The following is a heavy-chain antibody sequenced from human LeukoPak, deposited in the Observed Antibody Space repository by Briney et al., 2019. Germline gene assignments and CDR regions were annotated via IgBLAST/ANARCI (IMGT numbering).Heavy chain of an antibody. J-gene: IGHJ4*02. CDR2: ISGSGGST. D-gene: IGHD5-12*01. CDR3: AKGIAVATITLFDY. Sequence: PGGSLRLSCAASGFTFSSYSMDWVRQAPGKGLEWVSAISGSGGSTSYADSVRGRFTISRDNSKNTLYLQMNSLRAEDTAVYYCAKGIAVATITLFDYWGQGTLVTVSS. CDR1: GFTFSSYS. V-gene: IGHV3-23*01.